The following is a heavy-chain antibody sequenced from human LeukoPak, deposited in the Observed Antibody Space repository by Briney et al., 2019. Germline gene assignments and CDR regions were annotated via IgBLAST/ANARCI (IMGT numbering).Heavy chain of an antibody. V-gene: IGHV3-15*01. CDR2: IKSKTDGGTT. Sequence: GGSLRLSCAASRFTFDDYGMHWVRQVPGKGLEWVGRIKSKTDGGTTDYAAPVKGRFTISRDDSKNTLYLQMNSLKTEDTAVYYCTTGIFDYWGQGTLVTVSS. CDR1: RFTFDDYG. CDR3: TTGIFDY. D-gene: IGHD1-14*01. J-gene: IGHJ4*02.